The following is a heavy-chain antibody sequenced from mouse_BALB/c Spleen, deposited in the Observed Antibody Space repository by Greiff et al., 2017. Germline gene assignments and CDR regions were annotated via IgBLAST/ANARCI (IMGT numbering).Heavy chain of an antibody. CDR3: AKSLIYYDYDGNAMDY. CDR2: ISYSGST. J-gene: IGHJ4*01. Sequence: EVQVVESGPSLVKPSQTLSLTCSVTGDSITSGYWNWIRKFPGNKLEYMGYISYSGSTYYNPSLKSRISITRDTSKNQYYLQLNSVTTEDTATYYCAKSLIYYDYDGNAMDYWGQGTSVTVSS. CDR1: GDSITSGY. D-gene: IGHD2-4*01. V-gene: IGHV3-8*02.